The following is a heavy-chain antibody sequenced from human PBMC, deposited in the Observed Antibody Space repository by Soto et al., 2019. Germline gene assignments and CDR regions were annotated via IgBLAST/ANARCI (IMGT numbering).Heavy chain of an antibody. CDR2: ISYDGSNK. CDR3: ARSNGPPRRIVVVVASPSYYYGMDV. CDR1: GFTISSYA. J-gene: IGHJ6*02. Sequence: QVQLVESGGGVVQPGRSLRLSCAASGFTISSYAMHWVRQAPGKGLEWVAVISYDGSNKYYADSVKGRFTISRDNSKNTLYLQMNSLRAEDTAVYYCARSNGPPRRIVVVVASPSYYYGMDVWGQGTTVTVSS. D-gene: IGHD2-15*01. V-gene: IGHV3-30-3*01.